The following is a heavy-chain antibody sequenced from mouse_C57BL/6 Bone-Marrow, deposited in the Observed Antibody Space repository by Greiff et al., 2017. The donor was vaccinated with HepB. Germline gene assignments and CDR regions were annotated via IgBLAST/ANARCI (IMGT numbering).Heavy chain of an antibody. V-gene: IGHV5-12*01. CDR2: ISNGGGST. CDR3: ARHWGAYGYDWGYFDV. J-gene: IGHJ1*03. D-gene: IGHD2-2*01. CDR1: GFTFSDYY. Sequence: EVMLVESGGGLVQPGGSLKLSCAASGFTFSDYYMYWVRQTPEKRLEWVAYISNGGGSTYYPDTVKGRFTISRDNAKNTLYLQMSRLKSEDTAMYYCARHWGAYGYDWGYFDVWGTGTTVTVSS.